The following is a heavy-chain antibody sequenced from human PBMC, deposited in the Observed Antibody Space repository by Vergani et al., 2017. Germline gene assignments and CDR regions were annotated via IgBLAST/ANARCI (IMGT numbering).Heavy chain of an antibody. CDR3: AGGPPPYCSSTSCYENWFDP. CDR1: GGTFSSYA. D-gene: IGHD2-2*01. CDR2: IIPIFGPA. J-gene: IGHJ5*02. Sequence: QVQLVQSGAEVKKPGSSVKVSCKASGGTFSSYAISWVRQAPGQGLEWMGGIIPIFGPANYAQKFQGRVTITAEESTSTAYMELSSLRSADTAVYYCAGGPPPYCSSTSCYENWFDPWGQGTLVTVSS. V-gene: IGHV1-69*01.